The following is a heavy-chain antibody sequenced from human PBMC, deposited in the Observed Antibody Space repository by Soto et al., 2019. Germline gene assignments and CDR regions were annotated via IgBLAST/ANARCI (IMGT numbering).Heavy chain of an antibody. CDR3: ARGAYYGSGSYYPRFLY. CDR1: GGSFSGYH. D-gene: IGHD3-10*01. V-gene: IGHV4-34*01. J-gene: IGHJ4*02. Sequence: QVQLQQWGAGLLKPSETLSLTCAVYGGSFSGYHWSWIRQPPGKGLEWIGEINHSGSTNYNPSLNSRVTIAVDTSKYQFSLKLSSVTAADTAVYYCARGAYYGSGSYYPRFLYWGQGTLVTVSS. CDR2: INHSGST.